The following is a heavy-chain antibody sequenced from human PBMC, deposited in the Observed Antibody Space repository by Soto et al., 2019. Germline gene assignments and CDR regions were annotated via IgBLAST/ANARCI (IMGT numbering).Heavy chain of an antibody. V-gene: IGHV4-4*02. J-gene: IGHJ4*02. Sequence: QVQLQESGPGLVKPSGTLSLTCTVSNGSIGSSLWWSWVRQSPGKGLEWIGEVAQSGYFGSIPSLKXRXTXXXXXXXXXXXXXXXXXXXXXXXXXXXARNRFDGYDFDSWGQGILVTVSS. CDR1: NGSIGSSLW. CDR2: VAQSGYF. D-gene: IGHD5-12*01. CDR3: ARNRFDGYDFDS.